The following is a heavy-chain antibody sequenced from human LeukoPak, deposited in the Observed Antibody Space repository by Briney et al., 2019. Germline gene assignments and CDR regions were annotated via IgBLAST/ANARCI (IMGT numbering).Heavy chain of an antibody. CDR1: GFTVSSNY. J-gene: IGHJ6*02. CDR2: IYSGGST. Sequence: GGSLRLSCAASGFTVSSNYMSWVRQAPGKGLEWVSVIYSGGSTYYAGSVKGRFTISRDNSKNTLYLQMNSLRAEDTAVYYCASPKTPGDYDILTGYTYYYGMDVWGQGTTVTVSS. V-gene: IGHV3-53*01. CDR3: ASPKTPGDYDILTGYTYYYGMDV. D-gene: IGHD3-9*01.